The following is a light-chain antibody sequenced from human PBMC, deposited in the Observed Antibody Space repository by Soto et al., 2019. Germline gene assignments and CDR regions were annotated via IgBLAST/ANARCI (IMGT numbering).Light chain of an antibody. J-gene: IGKJ4*01. CDR2: AAS. V-gene: IGKV1-9*01. Sequence: DIQLTQSPSFLSASLGDRVTITCRASQGIRTYLAWYQQNPGKAPKLLIYAASTLQSGVPSRFSGSGSGTEFTLTISSLQPEDFATYYCQQLNNYPLTFGGGTKVDI. CDR3: QQLNNYPLT. CDR1: QGIRTY.